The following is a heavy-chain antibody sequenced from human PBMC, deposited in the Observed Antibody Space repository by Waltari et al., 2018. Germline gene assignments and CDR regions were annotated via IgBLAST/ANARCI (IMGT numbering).Heavy chain of an antibody. V-gene: IGHV3-7*01. Sequence: EVQLVESGGGLAQPGGSLGLSGAASGLSFSNYWMTWVRQASGKGPEWVANIKQDGSEKYYMDSVKGRFTISRDNAKNSLYLQMNNLRVEDTAVYYCTRGGRDSSWYWRDWGQGTLVTVSS. CDR3: TRGGRDSSWYWRD. CDR2: IKQDGSEK. CDR1: GLSFSNYW. D-gene: IGHD6-13*01. J-gene: IGHJ4*02.